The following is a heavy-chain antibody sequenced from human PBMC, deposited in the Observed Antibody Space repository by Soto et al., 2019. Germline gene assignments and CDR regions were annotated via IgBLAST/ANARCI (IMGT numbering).Heavy chain of an antibody. V-gene: IGHV4-61*05. CDR3: ARAPPTAVGGFGYFDY. J-gene: IGHJ4*02. CDR1: GGSISSSSYY. CDR2: ISDSGST. Sequence: PSETLSLTCTVSGGSISSSSYYWGWIRQPPGKGLEWVGYISDSGSTSYNPSLKSRVTISVDTSKNQFSLNLSSVTAADAAVYCCARAPPTAVGGFGYFDYWGQGALVTVSS. D-gene: IGHD2-21*02.